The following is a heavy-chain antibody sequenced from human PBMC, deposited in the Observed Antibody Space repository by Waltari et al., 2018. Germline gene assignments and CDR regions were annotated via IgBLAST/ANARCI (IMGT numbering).Heavy chain of an antibody. V-gene: IGHV3-23*04. J-gene: IGHJ5*02. CDR1: GFTFSSYA. CDR2: IRGNGGST. Sequence: EVQLVESGGGLVQPGGSLRLSCAASGFTFSSYAMSWVRQAPGKGLEWVSAIRGNGGSTYCAESVKGRFTISTDNSKNTLYLQMNSLRAEDTAVYYCAKGIWAINWFDPWGQGTLVTVSS. D-gene: IGHD3-16*01. CDR3: AKGIWAINWFDP.